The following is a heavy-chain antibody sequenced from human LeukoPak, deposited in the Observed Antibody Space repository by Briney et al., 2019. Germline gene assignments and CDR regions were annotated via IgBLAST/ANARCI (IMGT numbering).Heavy chain of an antibody. CDR1: GFTFSSYA. D-gene: IGHD1-26*01. Sequence: GGSLRLSCAASGFTFSSYAMHWVRQAPGKGLEWVAVISYDGSNKYYADSVKGRFTISRDNSKNTLYLQMNSLRAEDTAVYYCARDGSYWGQGTLVTLSS. CDR2: ISYDGSNK. J-gene: IGHJ4*02. V-gene: IGHV3-30*01. CDR3: ARDGSY.